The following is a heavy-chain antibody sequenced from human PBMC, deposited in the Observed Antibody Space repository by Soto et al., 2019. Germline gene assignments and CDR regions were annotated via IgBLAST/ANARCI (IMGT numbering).Heavy chain of an antibody. D-gene: IGHD6-19*01. CDR1: GFTFSSYG. CDR3: AKDQGIAVAGGFDY. J-gene: IGHJ4*02. Sequence: ESGGGVVQPGRSLRLSCAASGFTFSSYGMHWVRQAPGKGLEWVAVISYDGSNKYYADSVKGRFTISRDNSKNTLYLQMNSLRAEDTAVYYCAKDQGIAVAGGFDYWGQGTLVTVSS. V-gene: IGHV3-30*18. CDR2: ISYDGSNK.